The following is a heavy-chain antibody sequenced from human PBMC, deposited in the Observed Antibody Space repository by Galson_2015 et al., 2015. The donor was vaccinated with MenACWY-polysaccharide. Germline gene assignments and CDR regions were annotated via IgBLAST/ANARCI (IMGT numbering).Heavy chain of an antibody. D-gene: IGHD3-16*01. CDR1: GFTFSSYA. V-gene: IGHV3-23*01. J-gene: IGHJ4*02. CDR3: AGGGISRAPQFDF. CDR2: ISGTGGDT. Sequence: SLRLSCAASGFTFSSYAMSWVRQAPGKGLEWVTSISGTGGDTYYADSVKGRFTISRDNSKNTLYLQMYSQRAEDTALYYCAGGGISRAPQFDFWGQGTLVTVSS.